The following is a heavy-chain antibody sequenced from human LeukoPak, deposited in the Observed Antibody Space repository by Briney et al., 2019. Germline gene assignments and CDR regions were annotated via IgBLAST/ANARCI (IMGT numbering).Heavy chain of an antibody. CDR2: ISGSGGTT. V-gene: IGHV3-23*01. CDR3: ANRQGGAFGI. CDR1: GGSISSSSYY. J-gene: IGHJ3*02. Sequence: ETLSLTCTVSGGSISSSSYYWGWIRQPPGKVLDWVSAISGSGGTTYYADSVKGRFTISRDNSKNTLFLQMNSLRAEDTAVYYCANRQGGAFGIWGQGTMVTVSS.